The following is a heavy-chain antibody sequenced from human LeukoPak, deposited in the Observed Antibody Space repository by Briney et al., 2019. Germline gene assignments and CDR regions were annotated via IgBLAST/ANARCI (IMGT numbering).Heavy chain of an antibody. CDR3: ARDHQLRYFDY. V-gene: IGHV4-4*07. Sequence: SETLSLTCTVSGGSISSYYWSWIRQPAGKGLEWIGRMYISGGTNYKPSLKSRVTMSVDTSKNQFSLKLTSVTAADTAVYYCARDHQLRYFDYWGQGTLVTVSS. CDR2: MYISGGT. CDR1: GGSISSYY. J-gene: IGHJ4*02. D-gene: IGHD2-2*01.